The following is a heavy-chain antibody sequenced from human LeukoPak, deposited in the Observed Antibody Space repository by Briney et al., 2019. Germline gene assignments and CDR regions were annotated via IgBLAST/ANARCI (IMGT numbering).Heavy chain of an antibody. CDR3: AKPRAMTTGVGRYFDL. CDR1: GFTFSSYW. J-gene: IGHJ2*01. D-gene: IGHD1-1*01. Sequence: GGSLRLSCAASGFTFSSYWMSWVRQAPGKGLEWVSAISGGGENTYYGDSVKGRFTISRDNSKNTLYLQMNSLRAEDTATYYCAKPRAMTTGVGRYFDLWGRGTLVTVSS. CDR2: ISGGGENT. V-gene: IGHV3-23*01.